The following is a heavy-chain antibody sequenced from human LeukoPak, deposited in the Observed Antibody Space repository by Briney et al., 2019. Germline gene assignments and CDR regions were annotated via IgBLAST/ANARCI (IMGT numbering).Heavy chain of an antibody. CDR3: ATHIAVAGIYFDY. D-gene: IGHD6-19*01. V-gene: IGHV4-39*01. CDR2: IYYRGST. J-gene: IGHJ4*02. Sequence: SETLSLTCTVSGGSISSSSYYWGWIRQPPGKGLEWIGSIYYRGSTYYNPSLKSRVTISVDTSKNQFSLKLSSVTAADTAVYYCATHIAVAGIYFDYWGQGTLVTVSS. CDR1: GGSISSSSYY.